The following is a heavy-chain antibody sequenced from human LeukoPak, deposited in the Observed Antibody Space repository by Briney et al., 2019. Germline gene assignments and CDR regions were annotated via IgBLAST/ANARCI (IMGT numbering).Heavy chain of an antibody. CDR1: GYSISSGYY. CDR3: ARNRGTDDAFDI. D-gene: IGHD2-15*01. V-gene: IGHV4-38-2*02. Sequence: SETLSLTCTVSGYSISSGYYWGWIRQPPGKGLEWIGSIYHSGSTYYNPSLKSRVTTSVDTSKNQFSLKLSSVTAADTAVYYCARNRGTDDAFDIWGQGTMVTVSS. J-gene: IGHJ3*02. CDR2: IYHSGST.